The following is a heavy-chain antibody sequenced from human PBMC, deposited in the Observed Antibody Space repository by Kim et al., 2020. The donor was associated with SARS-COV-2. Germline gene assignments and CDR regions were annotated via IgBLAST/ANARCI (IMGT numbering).Heavy chain of an antibody. D-gene: IGHD6-6*01. Sequence: SETLSLTCTVSGGSISSYYWSWIRQPPGKGLEWIGFIYYSGSTNYNPSLKSRVTISVVTSKNQFSLKLSSLTAADTAVYYCARSSSSSVCYFDLWGRGTLVNVSS. CDR1: GGSISSYY. CDR2: IYYSGST. V-gene: IGHV4-59*08. J-gene: IGHJ2*01. CDR3: ARSSSSSVCYFDL.